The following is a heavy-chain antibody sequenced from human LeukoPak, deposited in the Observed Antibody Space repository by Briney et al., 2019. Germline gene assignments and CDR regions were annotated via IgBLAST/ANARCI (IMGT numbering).Heavy chain of an antibody. CDR1: GYSFINYG. CDR2: ISTYNGDT. Sequence: ASVKVSCKASGYSFINYGVSWVRQAPGQGLEWMGWISTYNGDTNYAQKLQGRVTMTRDTSISTAYMELSRLRSDDTAVYYCARSRHFDFWSGSWDYYYGMDVWGQGTTVTVSS. CDR3: ARSRHFDFWSGSWDYYYGMDV. D-gene: IGHD3-3*01. V-gene: IGHV1-18*01. J-gene: IGHJ6*02.